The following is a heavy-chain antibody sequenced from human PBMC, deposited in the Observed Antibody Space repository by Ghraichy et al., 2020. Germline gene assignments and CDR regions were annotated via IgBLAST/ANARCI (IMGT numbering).Heavy chain of an antibody. CDR2: INHSGST. Sequence: GSLRLSCAVYGGSFSGYYWSWIRQPPGKGLEWIGEINHSGSTNYNPSLKSRVTISVDTSKNQFSLKLSYVTAADTAVYYCARLVRGDILTGYYRDYWGQGTLVTVSS. CDR1: GGSFSGYY. J-gene: IGHJ4*02. D-gene: IGHD3-9*01. V-gene: IGHV4-34*01. CDR3: ARLVRGDILTGYYRDY.